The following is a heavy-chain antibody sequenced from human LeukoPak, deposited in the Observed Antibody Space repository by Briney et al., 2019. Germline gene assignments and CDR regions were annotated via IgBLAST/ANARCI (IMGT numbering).Heavy chain of an antibody. CDR1: RGSLSGHT. V-gene: IGHV4-34*01. CDR2: INHSGST. CDR3: ASMGVGGHFAY. Sequence: SETLSLTSAGYRGSLSGHTWSWIRQPPGKGLEGIGVINHSGSTHYNLSHKSRVTISVDTSKNQFSLKLSSVTDAHPAVYCWASMGVGGHFAYWGREPLVTVFS. D-gene: IGHD3-10*01. J-gene: IGHJ4*02.